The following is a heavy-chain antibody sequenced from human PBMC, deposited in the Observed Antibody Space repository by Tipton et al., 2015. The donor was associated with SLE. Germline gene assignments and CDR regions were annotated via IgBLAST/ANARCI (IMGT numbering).Heavy chain of an antibody. D-gene: IGHD6-13*01. CDR1: GGSISSHY. CDR3: ARESSSWYGVGYYYYYYYMDV. Sequence: TLSLTCTVSGGSISSHYWSWIRQPPGKGLEWIGYIYYSGSTNYNPSLKSRVTISVDTSKNQFSLKLSSVTAADTAVYYCARESSSWYGVGYYYYYYYMDVWGKGTTVTVSS. V-gene: IGHV4-59*11. CDR2: IYYSGST. J-gene: IGHJ6*03.